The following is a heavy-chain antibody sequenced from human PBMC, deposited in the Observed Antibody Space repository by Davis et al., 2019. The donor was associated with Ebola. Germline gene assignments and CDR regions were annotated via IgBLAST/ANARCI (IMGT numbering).Heavy chain of an antibody. J-gene: IGHJ6*02. CDR1: GFTFSSYG. V-gene: IGHV3-48*01. CDR3: AKHTGSVALYVMDV. Sequence: GGSLRLSCAASGFTFSSYGMHWVRQAPGKGLEWVSYISSSGSTIYYADSVKGRFTISRDNSKNTLYLQMNSLRAEDTAVYYCAKHTGSVALYVMDVWGQGTTVTVSS. CDR2: ISSSGSTI. D-gene: IGHD6-19*01.